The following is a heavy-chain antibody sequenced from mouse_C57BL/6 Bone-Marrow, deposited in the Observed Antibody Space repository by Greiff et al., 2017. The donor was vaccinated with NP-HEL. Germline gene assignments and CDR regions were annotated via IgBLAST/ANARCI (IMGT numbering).Heavy chain of an antibody. J-gene: IGHJ4*01. V-gene: IGHV5-17*01. Sequence: EVQGVESGGGLVKPGGSLKLSCAASGFTFSDYGMHWVRQAPEKGLEWVAYLSSGSSTLYYADTVKGRVTISRANAKNTLFLQMTSLRSEDTAMYYCAIYDYDGDYAMDYWGQGTSVTVSS. CDR1: GFTFSDYG. CDR3: AIYDYDGDYAMDY. CDR2: LSSGSSTL. D-gene: IGHD2-4*01.